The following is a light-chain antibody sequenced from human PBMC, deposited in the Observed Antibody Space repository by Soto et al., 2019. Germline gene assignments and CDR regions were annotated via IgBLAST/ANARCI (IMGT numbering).Light chain of an antibody. CDR3: QQYGSSPPKYT. Sequence: EIVLTQSPGTLSLSPGERATLSCRASQSVSSSYLAWYQQKPGQAPRLLIYGASSRATGIPDRFSGSGSGTDFTVTISRLEPEDFAVYYCQQYGSSPPKYTFGQGTKLEIK. V-gene: IGKV3-20*01. J-gene: IGKJ2*01. CDR1: QSVSSSY. CDR2: GAS.